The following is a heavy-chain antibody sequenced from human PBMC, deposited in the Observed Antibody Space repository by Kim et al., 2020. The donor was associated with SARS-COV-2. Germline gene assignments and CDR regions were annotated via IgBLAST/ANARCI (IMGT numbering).Heavy chain of an antibody. CDR3: AKDNGDGYIDYFDY. CDR2: ISYDGSNK. V-gene: IGHV3-30*18. J-gene: IGHJ4*02. Sequence: GGSLRLSCAASGFTFSSYGMHWVRQAPGKGLEWVAVISYDGSNKYYADSVKGRFTISRDNSKNTLYLQMNSLRAEDTAVYYCAKDNGDGYIDYFDYWGQGTLVTVSS. CDR1: GFTFSSYG. D-gene: IGHD5-12*01.